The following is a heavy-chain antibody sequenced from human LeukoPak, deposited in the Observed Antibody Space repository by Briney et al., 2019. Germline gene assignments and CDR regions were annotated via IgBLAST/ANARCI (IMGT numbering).Heavy chain of an antibody. CDR1: GDFISSSNSY. CDR3: AGAHCGGDCYSGRAFDI. CDR2: IYHSGST. Sequence: SETLSLTCTVSGDFISSSNSYWGWIRQPPGKGLEWIGEIYHSGSTNYKPSLKSRVTISVDKSKNQFSLKLSSVTAADTAVYYCAGAHCGGDCYSGRAFDIWGQGTMVTVSS. V-gene: IGHV4-39*07. D-gene: IGHD2-21*02. J-gene: IGHJ3*02.